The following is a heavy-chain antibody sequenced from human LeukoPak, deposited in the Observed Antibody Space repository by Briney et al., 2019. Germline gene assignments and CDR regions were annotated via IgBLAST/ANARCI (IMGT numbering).Heavy chain of an antibody. V-gene: IGHV4-39*07. Sequence: SETLSLSCTVSGGSISSSDTYWGWIRPPPGKGLEGIGIISYMGGPYHNPSLRSRVTMSVDTSKNQFSLNLSSVTAADTAVYYCARLSHCSSASCYTSYFDSWGQGTLVTVSS. CDR3: ARLSHCSSASCYTSYFDS. J-gene: IGHJ4*02. CDR1: GGSISSSDTY. D-gene: IGHD2-2*02. CDR2: ISYMGGP.